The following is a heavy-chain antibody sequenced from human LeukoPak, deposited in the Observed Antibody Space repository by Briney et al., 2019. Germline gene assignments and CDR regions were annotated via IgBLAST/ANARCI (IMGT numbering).Heavy chain of an antibody. CDR2: IYPGDSDT. CDR1: GYSFNTYW. CDR3: ARRDRGARPGYFDWYIDY. J-gene: IGHJ4*02. D-gene: IGHD3-9*01. V-gene: IGHV5-51*01. Sequence: PGESLKISCKGSGYSFNTYWIGWVRQMPGKGLEWMGIIYPGDSDTRYSPSFQGQVTISADKSISTAYLQWSSLKASDTAMYYCARRDRGARPGYFDWYIDYWGQGTLVTVSS.